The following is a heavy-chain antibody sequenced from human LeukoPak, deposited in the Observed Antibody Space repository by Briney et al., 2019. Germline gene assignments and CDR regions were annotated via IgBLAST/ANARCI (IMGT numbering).Heavy chain of an antibody. CDR1: GYTLSNYW. V-gene: IGHV3-74*01. J-gene: IGHJ6*02. CDR3: ARDYGRSRDYGMDV. CDR2: INADGSSA. Sequence: GGSLRLSCAASGYTLSNYWMHWVRQAPGKGLVWVSRINADGSSASYADSVKGRFTISRDNAKNTLYLQMNSLRAEDTAMYYCARDYGRSRDYGMDVWGQGTTVTVSS. D-gene: IGHD3-10*01.